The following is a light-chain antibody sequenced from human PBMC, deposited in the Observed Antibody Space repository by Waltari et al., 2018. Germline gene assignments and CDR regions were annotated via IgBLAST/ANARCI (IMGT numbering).Light chain of an antibody. J-gene: IGLJ1*01. CDR3: CSYAGSSTYV. Sequence: QSALTQPASVSGSPGQSITISCTGTRSDVGGYNLVSWHQQHPGKAPKLMIYEGTKRHSGVSNRFSGSKSGNTASLKISGLQAEDEADYYCCSYAGSSTYVFGTGTKVTVL. CDR1: RSDVGGYNL. V-gene: IGLV2-23*01. CDR2: EGT.